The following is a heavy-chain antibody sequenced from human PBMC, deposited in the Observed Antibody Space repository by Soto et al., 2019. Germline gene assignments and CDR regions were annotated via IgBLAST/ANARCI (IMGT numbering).Heavy chain of an antibody. V-gene: IGHV3-33*01. CDR1: GFTFSSYG. CDR2: IWYDGSNK. D-gene: IGHD3-10*01. Sequence: ALRLSCAASGFTFSSYGMHWVRQAPGKGLEWVAVIWYDGSNKYYADSVKGRFTISRDNSKNTLYLQMNSLRAEDTAVYYCASYGSGTYIYGMDVWGQGTTVTVSS. J-gene: IGHJ6*02. CDR3: ASYGSGTYIYGMDV.